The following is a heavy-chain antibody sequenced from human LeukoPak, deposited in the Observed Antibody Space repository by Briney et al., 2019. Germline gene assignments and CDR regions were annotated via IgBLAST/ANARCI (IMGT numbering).Heavy chain of an antibody. CDR1: GFTFSSYS. CDR3: AKVFTVAGFDY. J-gene: IGHJ4*02. D-gene: IGHD6-19*01. CDR2: ISGSGGST. V-gene: IGHV3-23*01. Sequence: GGSLRLSCAASGFTFSSYSMNWVRQAPGKGLEWVSAISGSGGSTYYADSVKGRFTISRDNSKNTLYLQMNSLRAEDTAVYYCAKVFTVAGFDYWGQGTLVTVSS.